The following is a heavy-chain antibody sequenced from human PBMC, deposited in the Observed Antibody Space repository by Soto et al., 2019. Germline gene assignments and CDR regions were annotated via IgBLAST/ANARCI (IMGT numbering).Heavy chain of an antibody. J-gene: IGHJ4*02. CDR2: IYYSGST. D-gene: IGHD3-22*01. CDR1: GGSISSYY. V-gene: IGHV4-59*01. CDR3: ARGRYYYDSSVWDY. Sequence: QVQLQESGPGLVKPSETLSLTCTVSGGSISSYYWSWIRQPPGKGLEWIGYIYYSGSTNYNPSLKSRVTISVDTSKNQFSLKLSSVTAADTAVYYCARGRYYYDSSVWDYWGQGTLVTVSS.